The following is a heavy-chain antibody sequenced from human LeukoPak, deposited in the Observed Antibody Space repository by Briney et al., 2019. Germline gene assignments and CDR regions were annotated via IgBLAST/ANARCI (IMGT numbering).Heavy chain of an antibody. V-gene: IGHV4-59*10. CDR2: IYSTGST. J-gene: IGHJ4*02. Sequence: SETLSLTCAVYGGSFSGYYWSWIRQPAGKGLEWIGRIYSTGSTKYNPSLKSRVTMSVDTTKNQFSLKLSSVTAADTAVYYCAGYSYGRFDYWGQGTLVTVSS. CDR3: AGYSYGRFDY. CDR1: GGSFSGYY. D-gene: IGHD3-16*01.